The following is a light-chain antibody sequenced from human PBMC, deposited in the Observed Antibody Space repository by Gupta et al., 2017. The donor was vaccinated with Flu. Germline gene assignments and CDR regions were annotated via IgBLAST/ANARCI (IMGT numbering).Light chain of an antibody. Sequence: SVLTPPPPVSWAPGPGVPIPLPWRSSNIGAGFDVHWYQHLPGAAPKLLIYVNTYRPSGVPDRFSASRSGTSASLAITGLQADDEADYYCQSYDSNLSGVIFGGGTKLTVL. CDR3: QSYDSNLSGVI. J-gene: IGLJ2*01. CDR1: SSNIGAGFD. CDR2: VNT. V-gene: IGLV1-40*01.